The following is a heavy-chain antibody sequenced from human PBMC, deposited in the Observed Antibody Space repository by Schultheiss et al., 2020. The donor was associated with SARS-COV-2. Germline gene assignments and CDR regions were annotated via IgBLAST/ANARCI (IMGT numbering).Heavy chain of an antibody. CDR3: ARHPPWTGTPPEYNWFDP. J-gene: IGHJ5*02. CDR1: GGSISSYY. V-gene: IGHV4-59*08. D-gene: IGHD3/OR15-3a*01. Sequence: SETLSLTCTVSGGSISSYYWSWIRQPPGKGLEWIGYIYYSGSTNYNPSLKSRVTISVDTSKNQFSLKRSSVAAADTAVYYCARHPPWTGTPPEYNWFDPWGQGTLVTVSS. CDR2: IYYSGST.